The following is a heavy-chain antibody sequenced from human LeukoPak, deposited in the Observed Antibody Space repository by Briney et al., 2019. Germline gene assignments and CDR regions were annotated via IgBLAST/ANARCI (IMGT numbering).Heavy chain of an antibody. CDR2: IYTSGST. CDR1: GGSISSGSYY. J-gene: IGHJ5*02. Sequence: SETLSLTCTVSGGSISSGSYYWSWIRQPAGKGLEWIGRIYTSGSTNYNPSLKSRVTISVDTSKNQFSLKLSSVTAADTAVYYCARRPSPYSGYDPNWFDPWGQGTLVTVSS. CDR3: ARRPSPYSGYDPNWFDP. V-gene: IGHV4-61*02. D-gene: IGHD5-12*01.